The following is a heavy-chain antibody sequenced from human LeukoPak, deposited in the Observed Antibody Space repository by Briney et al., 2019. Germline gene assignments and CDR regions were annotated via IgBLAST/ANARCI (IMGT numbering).Heavy chain of an antibody. Sequence: PSETLSLTCSVSGGSMTSYYWNWIRQPPGKGLEWIGYIYYSGSTSYNPSLKSRVTISVDTSKNQFSLKLSSVTAADTAVYFCARQLRGEAVAGHLQFFEYWGQGTLVTVCS. D-gene: IGHD6-19*01. V-gene: IGHV4-59*08. J-gene: IGHJ4*02. CDR1: GGSMTSYY. CDR3: ARQLRGEAVAGHLQFFEY. CDR2: IYYSGST.